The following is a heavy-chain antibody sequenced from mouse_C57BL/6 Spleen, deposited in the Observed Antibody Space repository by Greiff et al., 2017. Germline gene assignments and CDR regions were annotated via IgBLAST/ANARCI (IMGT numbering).Heavy chain of an antibody. J-gene: IGHJ2*01. CDR1: GYTFTSYW. CDR3: AREGMGRGYGSSPYYFDY. Sequence: QVQLQQPGAELVKPGASVKMSCKASGYTFTSYWITWVKQRPGQGLEWIGDIYPGSGSTNYNEKFKSKATLTVDTSSSTAYMQLSSLTSEDSAVYYCAREGMGRGYGSSPYYFDYWGQGTTLTVSS. CDR2: IYPGSGST. V-gene: IGHV1-55*01. D-gene: IGHD1-1*01.